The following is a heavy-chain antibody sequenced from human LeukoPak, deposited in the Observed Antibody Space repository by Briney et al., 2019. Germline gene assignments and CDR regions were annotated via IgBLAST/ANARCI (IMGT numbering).Heavy chain of an antibody. V-gene: IGHV3-21*01. CDR3: ARLTTVKLSADY. Sequence: GGSLRLSCAASGFTFSSYSMNWVRQAPGKGLEWVSSISSSSSYIYYADSVKGRFTISRDNAKNSLYLQMNSLRAEDTAVYYCARLTTVKLSADYWGQGTLVTVSS. D-gene: IGHD4-4*01. CDR2: ISSSSSYI. J-gene: IGHJ4*02. CDR1: GFTFSSYS.